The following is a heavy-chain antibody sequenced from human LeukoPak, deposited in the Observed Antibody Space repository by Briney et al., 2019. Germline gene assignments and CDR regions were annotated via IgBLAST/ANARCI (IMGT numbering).Heavy chain of an antibody. CDR2: TYYRSKWYN. CDR3: ARETYYYDSSGYPRAFDY. J-gene: IGHJ4*02. D-gene: IGHD3-22*01. CDR1: GDSVSSNSAA. V-gene: IGHV6-1*01. Sequence: SQTLSLTCAISGDSVSSNSAAWNWIRQSPSRGLEWLGRTYYRSKWYNDYAVSVKGRITINPDTSKNQFSLQLNSVTPEDTAVYYCARETYYYDSSGYPRAFDYWGQGTLVTVSS.